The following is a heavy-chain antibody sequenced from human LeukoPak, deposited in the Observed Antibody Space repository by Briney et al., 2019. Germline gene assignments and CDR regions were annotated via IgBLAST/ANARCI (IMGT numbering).Heavy chain of an antibody. Sequence: ASVKVSCKTSGYTFIRYGITWVRQAPGQGLEWMAWISPYNGNTKYVQNLQGRLTITTDTSTSTAYMELRSLTSDDTAVYFCAREESIGRYQFLHDSWGQGTLVTVSS. J-gene: IGHJ4*02. V-gene: IGHV1-18*01. CDR1: GYTFIRYG. D-gene: IGHD1-26*01. CDR3: AREESIGRYQFLHDS. CDR2: ISPYNGNT.